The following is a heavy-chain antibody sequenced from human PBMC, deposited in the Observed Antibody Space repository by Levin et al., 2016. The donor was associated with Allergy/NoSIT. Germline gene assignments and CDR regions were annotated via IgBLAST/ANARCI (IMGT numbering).Heavy chain of an antibody. J-gene: IGHJ5*02. Sequence: GESLKISCAASGFTFSSYSMNWVRQAPGKGLEWVSYISSSSSTIYYADSVKGRFTISRDNAKNSLYLQMNSLRDEDTAVYYCARDSAVDQLLNFNWFDPWGQGTLVTVSS. V-gene: IGHV3-48*02. CDR2: ISSSSSTI. CDR1: GFTFSSYS. CDR3: ARDSAVDQLLNFNWFDP. D-gene: IGHD2-2*01.